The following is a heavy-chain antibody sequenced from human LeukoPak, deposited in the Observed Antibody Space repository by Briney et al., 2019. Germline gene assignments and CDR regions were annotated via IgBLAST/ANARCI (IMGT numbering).Heavy chain of an antibody. V-gene: IGHV3-48*03. CDR1: GFTFSSYE. CDR3: ARGYYDSSAADY. D-gene: IGHD3-22*01. J-gene: IGHJ4*02. Sequence: GGSLRLSCAASGFTFSSYEMNWVRQAPGKGLEWVSHISSSGSTIYYADSVKGRFTISRDNAKNSLYLQMNSLGAEDTAVYYCARGYYDSSAADYWGQGTLVTVSS. CDR2: ISSSGSTI.